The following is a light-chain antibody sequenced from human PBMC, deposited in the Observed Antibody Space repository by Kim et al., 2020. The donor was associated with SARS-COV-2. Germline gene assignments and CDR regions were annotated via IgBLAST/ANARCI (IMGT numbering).Light chain of an antibody. Sequence: DIQITQSPSTLSASVGDRVTITCRASQSVSTSLGWYQQKPGKAPTLLIYGASRLESGVPSRFSCSGSGTEFSLTISDLQPDDFATYYCQQYINKYTFGQGTKLEI. V-gene: IGKV1-5*01. CDR1: QSVSTS. CDR3: QQYINKYT. J-gene: IGKJ2*01. CDR2: GAS.